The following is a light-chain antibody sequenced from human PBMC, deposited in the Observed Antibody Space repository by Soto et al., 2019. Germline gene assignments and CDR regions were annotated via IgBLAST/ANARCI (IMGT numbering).Light chain of an antibody. CDR1: SSNIGSNS. CDR3: AALDDSLNGVV. Sequence: QSVLTQPPSASETPGQRVTISCSGSSSNIGSNSVNWYQQLPGTAPKLLIYSNNQRPSGVPDRFSGSKSGTSASLAISGLQSEDEADYYCAALDDSLNGVVFGGGTKLTVL. V-gene: IGLV1-44*01. CDR2: SNN. J-gene: IGLJ2*01.